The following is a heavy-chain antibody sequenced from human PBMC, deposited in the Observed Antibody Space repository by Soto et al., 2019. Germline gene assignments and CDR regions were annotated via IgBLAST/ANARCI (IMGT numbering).Heavy chain of an antibody. CDR1: GGSVTTYY. CDR2: IYRTGST. V-gene: IGHV4-59*02. J-gene: IGHJ1*01. D-gene: IGHD3-16*01. CDR3: ARETGVSYAPGGLLH. Sequence: QVQMQESGPGLVKPSETLSLTCTVSGGSVTTYYWNWIRQTPGKGLEWIGYIYRTGSTNYNPSLKSRVNISIATLKNQFSLRVTSVTGADTAVYYCARETGVSYAPGGLLHWGQGTLVTVSS.